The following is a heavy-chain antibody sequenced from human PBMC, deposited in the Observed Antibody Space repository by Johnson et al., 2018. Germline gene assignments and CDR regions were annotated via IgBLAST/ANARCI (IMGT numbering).Heavy chain of an antibody. J-gene: IGHJ6*03. V-gene: IGHV3-43D*03. Sequence: VQLVQSGGVVVQPGGSLRLSCAASGCTLDDYAMHWVRQAPAKGLEWVALISWDGGSTDYADYVNGRFTIYRDNSKNSLYLQMNRLISEDTALYYCAKGDTAMVNRYYYMDVWGKGTTVTVSS. D-gene: IGHD5-18*01. CDR1: GCTLDDYA. CDR2: ISWDGGST. CDR3: AKGDTAMVNRYYYMDV.